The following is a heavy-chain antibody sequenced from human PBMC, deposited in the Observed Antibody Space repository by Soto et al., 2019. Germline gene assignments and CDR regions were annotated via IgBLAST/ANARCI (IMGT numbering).Heavy chain of an antibody. V-gene: IGHV4-59*01. CDR1: GGSISSYY. D-gene: IGHD6-6*01. Sequence: PSETLSLTCTVSGGSISSYYWSWIRQPPGKGLEWIGYIYYSGSTNYNPSLKSRVTISVDTSKNQFSLKLSSVTAADTAVYYCARGAARPGWFDPWGQGTLVTVSS. CDR2: IYYSGST. J-gene: IGHJ5*02. CDR3: ARGAARPGWFDP.